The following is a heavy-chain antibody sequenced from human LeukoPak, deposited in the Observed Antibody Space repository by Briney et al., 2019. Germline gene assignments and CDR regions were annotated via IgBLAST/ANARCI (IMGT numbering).Heavy chain of an antibody. CDR3: ARTYGGNCDY. D-gene: IGHD4-23*01. CDR2: TYFRSKWYN. Sequence: SRTLSLTCVISGDSVSSNSAAWNWIRQSPSRGFEWLGRTYFRSKWYNDYAASVKSRITVNPDTSKNHFSLQLSSVTLEDTAVYYCARTYGGNCDYWGQGTLVTVSS. CDR1: GDSVSSNSAA. J-gene: IGHJ4*02. V-gene: IGHV6-1*01.